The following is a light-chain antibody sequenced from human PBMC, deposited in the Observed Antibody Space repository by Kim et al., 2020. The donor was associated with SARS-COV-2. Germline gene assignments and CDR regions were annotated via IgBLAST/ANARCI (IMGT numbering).Light chain of an antibody. V-gene: IGLV2-14*03. J-gene: IGLJ1*01. CDR1: SSHVGGYNY. CDR2: YVS. CDR3: SSYTSSSTLYV. Sequence: QSALTQPASVSGSPGQSITISCTGTSSHVGGYNYVSWYQQHPGKAPKLMIYYVSNRPSGVSNRFSGSKSGNTASLTISGLQAEDEADYYCSSYTSSSTLYVFGTGTKVTVL.